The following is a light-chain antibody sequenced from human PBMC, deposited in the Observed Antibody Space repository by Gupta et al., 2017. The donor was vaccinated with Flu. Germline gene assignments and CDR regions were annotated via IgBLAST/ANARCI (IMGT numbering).Light chain of an antibody. CDR2: GAS. CDR1: QSVSTY. Sequence: DNALTQPPGTLSLSHGKRATLSCRARQSVSTYLVWYQQKPDQPPRLLIYGASSRATGLPDRFSGSGSGTDFTLTISSLQSEDAAVYYCQQYGTVPCTFGQGTKVELK. CDR3: QQYGTVPCT. V-gene: IGKV3-20*01. J-gene: IGKJ1*01.